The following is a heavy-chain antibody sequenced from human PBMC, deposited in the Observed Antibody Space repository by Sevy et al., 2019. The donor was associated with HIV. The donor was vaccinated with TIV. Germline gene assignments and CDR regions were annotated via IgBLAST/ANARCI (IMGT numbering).Heavy chain of an antibody. J-gene: IGHJ4*02. CDR3: AKDLAYYNTYLDF. CDR1: GFTFSSYA. CDR2: ISGSGVST. Sequence: GGSLRLSCAVSGFTFSSYAMNWVRQSPGMGLEWVSGISGSGVSTYYADSVKGRFTISRDNSRNTLYLQINSLRAEDTALYYCAKDLAYYNTYLDFWGQGTLVTVSS. V-gene: IGHV3-23*01. D-gene: IGHD3-10*01.